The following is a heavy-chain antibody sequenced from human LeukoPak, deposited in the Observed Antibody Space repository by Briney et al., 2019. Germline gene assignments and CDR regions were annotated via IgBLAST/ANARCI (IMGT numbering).Heavy chain of an antibody. D-gene: IGHD1-14*01. CDR1: GFTFNTYN. CDR2: ISSSSSYI. Sequence: GGSLRLSCAGSGFTFNTYNMNWVRQAPGKGLEWVSSISSSSSYIYYADSVKGRFTISRDNAKNSLYLQMNSLTAEDTAVYYCARAVPGLDYWGQGILVTVSS. V-gene: IGHV3-21*01. J-gene: IGHJ4*02. CDR3: ARAVPGLDY.